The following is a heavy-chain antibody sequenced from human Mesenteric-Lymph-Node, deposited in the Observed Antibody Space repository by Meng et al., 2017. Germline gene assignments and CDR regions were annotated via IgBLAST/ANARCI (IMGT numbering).Heavy chain of an antibody. CDR1: GDSISRESSF. CDR2: IYYSGST. D-gene: IGHD3/OR15-3a*01. Sequence: SETLSLTCTVSGDSISRESSFWSWIRQHPGKGLEWIGYIYYSGSTYYKPSLKSRLTISADTSKNQFSLKLSSVTVADTAVYFCARDRTGYPFSFEYWGQGTLVTVSS. J-gene: IGHJ4*02. CDR3: ARDRTGYPFSFEY. V-gene: IGHV4-31*03.